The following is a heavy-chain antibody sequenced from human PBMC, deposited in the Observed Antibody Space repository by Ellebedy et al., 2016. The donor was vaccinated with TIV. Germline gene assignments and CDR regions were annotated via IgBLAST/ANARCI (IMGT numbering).Heavy chain of an antibody. V-gene: IGHV4-39*01. CDR2: IYYSGST. CDR3: ARRGGGEKWFYPDGSYYFDY. D-gene: IGHD3-22*01. CDR1: GGSISSSSYY. Sequence: SETLSLXCTVSGGSISSSSYYWGWIRQPPGKGLEWIGSIYYSGSTYYNPSLKSRVTISVDTSKNQFSLKLSSVTAADTAVYYCARRGGGEKWFYPDGSYYFDYWGQGTLVTVSS. J-gene: IGHJ4*02.